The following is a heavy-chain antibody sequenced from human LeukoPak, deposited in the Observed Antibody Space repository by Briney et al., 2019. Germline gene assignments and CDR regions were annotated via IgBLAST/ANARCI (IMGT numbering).Heavy chain of an antibody. V-gene: IGHV3-48*02. CDR1: GFPFSSYS. D-gene: IGHD6-19*01. Sequence: GGSLRLSCAASGFPFSSYSMNWVRQAPGKGLEWVSLISPSTSTIYYADSVKGRFTISRDNAKNSLYLQINSLRDDDTAVYYCAIGRSGWYVVYWGEGTLVTVSS. CDR2: ISPSTSTI. J-gene: IGHJ4*02. CDR3: AIGRSGWYVVY.